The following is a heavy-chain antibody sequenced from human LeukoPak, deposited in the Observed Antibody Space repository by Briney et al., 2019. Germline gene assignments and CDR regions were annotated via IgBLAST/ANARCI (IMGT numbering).Heavy chain of an antibody. Sequence: KPSETLSLTCTVSGVPVSSGSYFWSWIRQPPGEGPQWIGYIYHDGSTNYSPSLRSRVSISVDTSKNQFSLKLSSVTTADTAVYFCATFFDFWFGPWGQGTQVTVSS. CDR3: ATFFDFWFGP. CDR2: IYHDGST. CDR1: GVPVSSGSYF. V-gene: IGHV4-61*01. J-gene: IGHJ5*02. D-gene: IGHD5/OR15-5a*01.